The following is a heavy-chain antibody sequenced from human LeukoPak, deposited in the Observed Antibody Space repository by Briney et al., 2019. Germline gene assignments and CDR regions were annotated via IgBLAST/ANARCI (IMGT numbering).Heavy chain of an antibody. Sequence: GASVKVSCKASGHTFTGYYMHWVRQAPGQGLEWMGWINPNSGGTNYAQKFQGRVTMTRDTSISTAYMELSRLRSDDTAVYYCARDPDYGDGNFDYWGQGTLVTVSS. CDR1: GHTFTGYY. V-gene: IGHV1-2*02. J-gene: IGHJ4*02. CDR3: ARDPDYGDGNFDY. CDR2: INPNSGGT. D-gene: IGHD4-17*01.